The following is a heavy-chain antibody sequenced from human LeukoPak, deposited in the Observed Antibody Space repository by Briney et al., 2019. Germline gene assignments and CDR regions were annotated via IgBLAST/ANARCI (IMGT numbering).Heavy chain of an antibody. V-gene: IGHV3-23*01. D-gene: IGHD4-17*01. Sequence: GGSLRLSCVVSGFTFSTYAMTWVRQAPGRGLEWVSSIRGSVGGTYYADSVRGRFTFSRDNSKNKLYLQMNSLRAEDTAIYYCSRDPNGDYVGAFDFQRWGQGTLVTVSS. CDR2: IRGSVGGT. CDR1: GFTFSTYA. J-gene: IGHJ1*01. CDR3: SRDPNGDYVGAFDFQR.